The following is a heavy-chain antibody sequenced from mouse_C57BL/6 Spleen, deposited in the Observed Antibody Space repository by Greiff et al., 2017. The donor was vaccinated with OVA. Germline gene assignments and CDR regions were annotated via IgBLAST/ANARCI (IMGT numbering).Heavy chain of an antibody. Sequence: EVQLQESGGGLVQPKGSLKLSCAASGFTFNTYAMHWVRQAPGQGLEWVARIRSKSSNYATYYADSVKDRFTISRDDSQSMLYLQMNNLKTEDTAMYYCVREAYYSNYVAMDYWGQGTSVTVSS. CDR3: VREAYYSNYVAMDY. J-gene: IGHJ4*01. CDR2: IRSKSSNYAT. CDR1: GFTFNTYA. D-gene: IGHD2-5*01. V-gene: IGHV10-3*01.